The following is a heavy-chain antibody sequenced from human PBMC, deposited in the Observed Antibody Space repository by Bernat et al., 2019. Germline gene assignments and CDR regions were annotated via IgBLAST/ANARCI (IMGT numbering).Heavy chain of an antibody. CDR1: GFTFSTYW. D-gene: IGHD3-22*01. CDR2: LSTDGSNT. V-gene: IGHV3-74*01. J-gene: IGHJ4*02. CDR3: VRGSGYYYFDY. Sequence: EVHLVESGGGLVQPGGSLRLSCTASGFTFSTYWMHWVRQAPGKGLEWVLGLSTDGSNTRYSDSVKGRFTISRDNAKNTLYLQMNGLRVDDTAVYYCVRGSGYYYFDYWGQGILVPVFS.